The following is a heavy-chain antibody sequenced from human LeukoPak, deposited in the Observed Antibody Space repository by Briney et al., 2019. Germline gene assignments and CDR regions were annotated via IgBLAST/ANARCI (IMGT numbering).Heavy chain of an antibody. D-gene: IGHD2-2*01. CDR1: GFTFSSYG. CDR2: SRNKANSYTT. Sequence: PGGSLRLSCAASGFTFSSYGMHWVRQAPGKGLEWVGRSRNKANSYTTEYVASVKGRFTISRDDPKNSVYLQMNSLGSEDTAVYYCAREFCTGTRCYSDWGQGTLVTVSS. J-gene: IGHJ4*02. V-gene: IGHV3-72*01. CDR3: AREFCTGTRCYSD.